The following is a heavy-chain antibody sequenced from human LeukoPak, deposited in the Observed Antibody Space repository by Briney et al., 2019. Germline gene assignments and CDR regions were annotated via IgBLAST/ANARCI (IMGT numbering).Heavy chain of an antibody. CDR2: IYYSGST. CDR3: AWSITMVRGERPPDY. CDR1: GGSICSGGYY. V-gene: IGHV4-31*03. Sequence: PSQTLSLTCTVSGGSICSGGYYWSWIRQHPGKGLGWIGYIYYSGSTYYNPSLKSRVTISVDTSKNQFSLKLSSVTAADTAVYYCAWSITMVRGERPPDYWGQGTLVTVSS. J-gene: IGHJ4*02. D-gene: IGHD3-10*01.